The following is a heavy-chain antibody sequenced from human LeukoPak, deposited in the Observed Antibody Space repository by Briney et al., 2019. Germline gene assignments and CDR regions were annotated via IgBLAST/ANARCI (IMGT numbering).Heavy chain of an antibody. Sequence: GGSLRLSCAASGFTFSSYAMSWVRQAPGKGLEWVSTISGDGGNTHYADSVKGRFSISRDNSKNTLYVQMNSLRAEDTAIYYCAKDVGVIMFDYWGQGALVTVSS. D-gene: IGHD3-10*01. CDR3: AKDVGVIMFDY. V-gene: IGHV3-23*01. CDR1: GFTFSSYA. J-gene: IGHJ4*02. CDR2: ISGDGGNT.